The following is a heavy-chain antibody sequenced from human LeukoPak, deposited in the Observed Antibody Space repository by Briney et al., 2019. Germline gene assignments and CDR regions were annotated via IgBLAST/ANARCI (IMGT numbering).Heavy chain of an antibody. V-gene: IGHV3-33*01. Sequence: GGSLRLSCAASGFTFSSYGMQWVRQAPGKGLEWVAVIWYDGSNKYYADSVKGRFTISRDNSKNTLYLQMNSLRAEDTAVYYCARCVDIAAAGYLDYWGQGTLVTVSS. J-gene: IGHJ4*02. D-gene: IGHD6-13*01. CDR3: ARCVDIAAAGYLDY. CDR2: IWYDGSNK. CDR1: GFTFSSYG.